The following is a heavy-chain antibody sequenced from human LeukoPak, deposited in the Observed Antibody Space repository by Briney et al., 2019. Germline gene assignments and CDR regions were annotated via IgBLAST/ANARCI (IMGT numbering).Heavy chain of an antibody. CDR1: GFTFSRFA. D-gene: IGHD1/OR15-1a*01. J-gene: IGHJ4*02. Sequence: QPGGSLRLSCAPSGFTFSRFAMSWVRQAPGKGLEWVSTISGSGGNTYYADSVKGRFTISRDNSKNTLYLQMNSLRAEDTAVYYCANSPNINYWGQGTLVTVSS. CDR2: ISGSGGNT. V-gene: IGHV3-23*01. CDR3: ANSPNINY.